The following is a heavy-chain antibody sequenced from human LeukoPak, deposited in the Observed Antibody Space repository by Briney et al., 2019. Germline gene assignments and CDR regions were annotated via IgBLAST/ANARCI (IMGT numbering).Heavy chain of an antibody. Sequence: PSETLSLTCTVSGGSINSYYWTWIRQPAGKGLEWIGRIYTSGSTNYNPSLKSRVTISVDTSKNQFSLKLSSVTAADTAVYYCARSQYSSSDDAFDIWGQGTMVTVSS. CDR2: IYTSGST. J-gene: IGHJ3*02. D-gene: IGHD6-6*01. CDR3: ARSQYSSSDDAFDI. V-gene: IGHV4-4*07. CDR1: GGSINSYY.